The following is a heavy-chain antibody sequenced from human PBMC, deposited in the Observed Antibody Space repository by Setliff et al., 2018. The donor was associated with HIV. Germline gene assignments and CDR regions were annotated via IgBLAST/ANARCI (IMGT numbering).Heavy chain of an antibody. V-gene: IGHV4-39*07. CDR1: GGSISSSSYY. Sequence: SETLSLTCTVSGGSISSSSYYWGWIRQPPGKGLEWIGSIYYSGSTYYNPSLKSRVTILVDTSKNQFSLKLSSATAADTAVYYCARVCVVLPTSNWFDPWGQGTLVTVSS. CDR3: ARVCVVLPTSNWFDP. D-gene: IGHD2-2*01. J-gene: IGHJ5*02. CDR2: IYYSGST.